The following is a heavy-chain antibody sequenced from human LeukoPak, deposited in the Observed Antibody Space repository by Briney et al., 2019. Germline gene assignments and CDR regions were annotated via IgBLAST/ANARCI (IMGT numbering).Heavy chain of an antibody. CDR3: ARAFPGYYYYMDA. V-gene: IGHV1-2*02. CDR1: GSTFTGCY. CDR2: INPNCGGT. Sequence: ASVKVSCTASGSTFTGCYMHWVRQAPGQGLEWMGWINPNCGGTNYAQKFQGRVTMTRDRSISTAYMELSRLRSDDTAVYYCARAFPGYYYYMDAWGKGTTVTASS. J-gene: IGHJ6*03.